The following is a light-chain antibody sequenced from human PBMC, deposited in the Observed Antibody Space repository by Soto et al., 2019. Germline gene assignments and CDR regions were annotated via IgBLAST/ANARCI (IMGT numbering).Light chain of an antibody. Sequence: EILLTQSPGTLSLSPGGRATLSCRASQSVSSSYLAWYQQKPGQAPRLLIYGASSRATGIPDRFSGSGSGTDFTLTISRLEPEDFAVYYCQQYGSSWTFGQGTKVDIK. CDR2: GAS. CDR1: QSVSSSY. V-gene: IGKV3-20*01. J-gene: IGKJ1*01. CDR3: QQYGSSWT.